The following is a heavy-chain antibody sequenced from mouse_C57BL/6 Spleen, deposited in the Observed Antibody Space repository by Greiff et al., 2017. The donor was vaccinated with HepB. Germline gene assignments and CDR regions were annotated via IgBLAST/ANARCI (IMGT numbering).Heavy chain of an antibody. CDR2: ISSGSSTI. V-gene: IGHV5-17*01. CDR1: GFTFSDYG. J-gene: IGHJ1*03. Sequence: EVKLQESGGGLVKPGGSLKLSCAASGFTFSDYGMHWVRQAPEKGLEWVAYISSGSSTIYYADTVKGRFTISRDNAKNTLFLQMTSLRSEDTAMYYCARHGSSFLYWYFDVWGTGTTVTVSS. CDR3: ARHGSSFLYWYFDV. D-gene: IGHD1-1*01.